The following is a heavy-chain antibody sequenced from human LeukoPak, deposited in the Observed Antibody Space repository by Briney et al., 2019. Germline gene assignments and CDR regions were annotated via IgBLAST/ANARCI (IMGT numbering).Heavy chain of an antibody. D-gene: IGHD6-19*01. CDR2: ISGIGGNT. Sequence: GGSLRLSCAASGLTFTSSAMSWVRQPPGKGLEWVSSISGIGGNTIYADSVTGRFTIPRNISKNTLYLQRNSLRAEDTAIYYCAKDGKGAPVAGTGYFDYWGQGTLVTVSS. J-gene: IGHJ4*02. CDR3: AKDGKGAPVAGTGYFDY. V-gene: IGHV3-23*01. CDR1: GLTFTSSA.